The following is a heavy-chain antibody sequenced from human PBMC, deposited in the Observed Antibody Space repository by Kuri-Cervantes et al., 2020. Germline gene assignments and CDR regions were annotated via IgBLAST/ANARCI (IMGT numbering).Heavy chain of an antibody. D-gene: IGHD2-15*01. V-gene: IGHV4-30-2*01. CDR2: IYHSGST. J-gene: IGHJ4*02. Sequence: SETLSLTCAVSGGSISSGGYSGSWIQQPPGKGLEWIGYIYHSGSTYYNPSLKSRVTISVDRSKNQFSLKLSSVTAADTAVYYCATASGYCSGGSCPNWGQGALVTVSS. CDR1: GGSISSGGYS. CDR3: ATASGYCSGGSCPN.